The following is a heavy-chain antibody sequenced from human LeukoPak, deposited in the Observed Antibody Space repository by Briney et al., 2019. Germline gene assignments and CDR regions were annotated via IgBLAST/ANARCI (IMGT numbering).Heavy chain of an antibody. CDR3: AKVRYDSSMERT. CDR2: ISGSSSHI. J-gene: IGHJ4*02. V-gene: IGHV3-48*01. Sequence: GGSLRLSCAASGFIFSSYSMNWVRQAPGKGLEWVSYISGSSSHIYFVDSVKGRFTISRDNSKNTLYLQMNSLRAEDTAVYYCAKVRYDSSMERTWGQGTLVTVSS. CDR1: GFIFSSYS. D-gene: IGHD3-22*01.